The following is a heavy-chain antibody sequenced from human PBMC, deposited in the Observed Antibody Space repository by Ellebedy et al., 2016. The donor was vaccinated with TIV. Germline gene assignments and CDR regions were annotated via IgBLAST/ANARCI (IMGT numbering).Heavy chain of an antibody. Sequence: MPGGSLRLSCTVSGGSISSYYWSWIRQPPGKGLEWIGYIYYSGSTNYNPSLKSRVTISVDTSKNQFSLKLSSVTAADTAVYYCARSSGGPAATIDYWGQGTLVTVSS. J-gene: IGHJ4*02. CDR2: IYYSGST. CDR1: GGSISSYY. V-gene: IGHV4-59*01. D-gene: IGHD2-15*01. CDR3: ARSSGGPAATIDY.